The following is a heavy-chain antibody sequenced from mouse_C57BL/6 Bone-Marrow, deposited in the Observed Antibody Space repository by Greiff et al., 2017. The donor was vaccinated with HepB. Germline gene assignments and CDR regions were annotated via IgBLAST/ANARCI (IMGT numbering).Heavy chain of an antibody. CDR3: ARKAYYSNLYYFDY. CDR1: GYTFTSYW. CDR2: IDPSDSET. J-gene: IGHJ2*01. D-gene: IGHD2-5*01. Sequence: VQLQQPGAELVRPGSSVKLSCKASGYTFTSYWMHWVKQRPIQGLEWIGNIDPSDSETHYNQKFKDKATLTVDKSSSTAYMQLSSLTSEDSAVYYCARKAYYSNLYYFDYWGQGTTLTVSS. V-gene: IGHV1-52*01.